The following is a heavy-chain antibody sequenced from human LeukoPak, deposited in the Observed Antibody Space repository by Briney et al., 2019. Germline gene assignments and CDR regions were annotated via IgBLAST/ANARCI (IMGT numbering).Heavy chain of an antibody. CDR3: ARVARSAAHVVSTSRRYHFDY. J-gene: IGHJ4*02. V-gene: IGHV1-46*01. CDR2: INPTGGST. Sequence: ASVKVSCKASGYTFTSYYMHWVRQAPGQGLEWMGIINPTGGSTSYAQKFQGRVSMTRDTSTSTVYMELSSLRSEDTAVYYCARVARSAAHVVSTSRRYHFDYWDQGTLVTVSS. CDR1: GYTFTSYY. D-gene: IGHD5/OR15-5a*01.